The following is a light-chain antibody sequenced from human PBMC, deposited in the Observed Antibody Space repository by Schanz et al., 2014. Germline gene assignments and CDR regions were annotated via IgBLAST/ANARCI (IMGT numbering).Light chain of an antibody. Sequence: QSVVTQPPSVSGSPGQSITISCTGTTRDVANHNIVSWYQQHPGKAPKLMIYDDIKRPSGVSIRFSGSTSGNTASLTISGLQAEDEADYYCCSYAGSSSLVFGGGTKLTVL. CDR3: CSYAGSSSLV. J-gene: IGLJ3*02. CDR1: TRDVANHNI. V-gene: IGLV2-23*01. CDR2: DDI.